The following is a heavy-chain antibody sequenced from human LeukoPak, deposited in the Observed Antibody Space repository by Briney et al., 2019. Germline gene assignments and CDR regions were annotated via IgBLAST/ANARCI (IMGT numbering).Heavy chain of an antibody. Sequence: GGSLRLSCAASGITVSANYMSWVRQAPERRLEWVSIIYSGGSTLHADSVKGRFTISRDNSKNTLYLQMDSLRAEDTAVYYCASQGGSSLYVIHHWGQGTLVTVSS. V-gene: IGHV3-53*01. CDR2: IYSGGST. CDR3: ASQGGSSLYVIHH. D-gene: IGHD6-13*01. J-gene: IGHJ4*02. CDR1: GITVSANY.